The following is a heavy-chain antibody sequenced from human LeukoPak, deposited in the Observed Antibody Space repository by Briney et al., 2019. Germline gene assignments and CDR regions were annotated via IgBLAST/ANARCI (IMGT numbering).Heavy chain of an antibody. CDR3: ASDVTLIVTFIGDAFDI. Sequence: GGSLRLSCAASGFTFSSYSMNWVRQAPGKGLEWVSYISSSSSTIYYADSVKGRFTISRDNAKNSLYLQMNSLRAEDTALYYCASDVTLIVTFIGDAFDIWGQGTMVTVSS. D-gene: IGHD3-22*01. J-gene: IGHJ3*02. CDR2: ISSSSSTI. V-gene: IGHV3-48*01. CDR1: GFTFSSYS.